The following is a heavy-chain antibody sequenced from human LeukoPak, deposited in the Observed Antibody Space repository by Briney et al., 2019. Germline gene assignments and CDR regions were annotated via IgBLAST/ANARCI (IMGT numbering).Heavy chain of an antibody. J-gene: IGHJ4*02. V-gene: IGHV3-21*01. D-gene: IGHD3-9*01. CDR2: ISSSSSYI. CDR1: GFTFSSYS. Sequence: GGSLRLSCAASGFTFSSYSMNWVRQAPGKGLEWVSSISSSSSYIYYADSLKGRFTISRDNAKNSLYLQMNSLRAEDTAVYYCARDSTYYLRYGYFNSWGQGILVTVSS. CDR3: ARDSTYYLRYGYFNS.